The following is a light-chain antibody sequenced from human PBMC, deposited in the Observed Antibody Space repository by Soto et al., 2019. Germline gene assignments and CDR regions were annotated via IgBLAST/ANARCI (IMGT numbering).Light chain of an antibody. CDR1: SSDVGGYNY. CDR2: DVT. CDR3: SSYAGSNNPVV. J-gene: IGLJ2*01. V-gene: IGLV2-8*01. Sequence: QSALTQPPSASGSPGQSVAISCIGTSSDVGGYNYVSWYQQHPGKAPKLMIYDVTERPPGVPDRFSGSKSGNTASLTVSGLQAEDEADYYCSSYAGSNNPVVFGGGTKLTVL.